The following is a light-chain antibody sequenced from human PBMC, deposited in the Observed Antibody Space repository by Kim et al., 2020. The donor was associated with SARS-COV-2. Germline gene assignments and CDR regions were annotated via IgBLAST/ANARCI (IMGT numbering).Light chain of an antibody. Sequence: ASIGERVTITCRASQTSGDWSAWESQTAGRAPKLLIYNASNLKTGVPSRFSGGGSGTEFTLTISSLQPDDFATYYCKQYHSSPLTFGGGTKVDIK. V-gene: IGKV1-5*03. CDR2: NAS. CDR3: KQYHSSPLT. J-gene: IGKJ4*01. CDR1: QTSGDW.